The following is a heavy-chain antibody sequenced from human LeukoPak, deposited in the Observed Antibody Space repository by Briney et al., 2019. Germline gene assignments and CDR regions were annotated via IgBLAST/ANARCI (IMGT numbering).Heavy chain of an antibody. Sequence: PSETPSLTCAVYGGSFSGYYWSWIRQPPGKGLEWIGEINHSGSTNYNPSLKSRVTISVDTSKNQFSLKLSSVTAADTAVYYCARPHRSSGWPYYFDYWGQGTLVTVSS. J-gene: IGHJ4*02. CDR2: INHSGST. D-gene: IGHD6-19*01. V-gene: IGHV4-34*01. CDR1: GGSFSGYY. CDR3: ARPHRSSGWPYYFDY.